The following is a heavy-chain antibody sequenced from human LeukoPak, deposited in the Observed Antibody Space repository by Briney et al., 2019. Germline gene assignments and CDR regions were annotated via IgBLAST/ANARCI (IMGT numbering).Heavy chain of an antibody. CDR3: ARDFWDYGGDY. Sequence: PGGSLRLSCAASGFTFSDYFMSWIRQAPGKGLEWVSYISGRGDTIFYADSVKGRFTNSRDNARNSLYLQMHSLRAEDTAVYYCARDFWDYGGDYWGQGTLVTVSS. CDR1: GFTFSDYF. V-gene: IGHV3-11*01. CDR2: ISGRGDTI. J-gene: IGHJ4*02. D-gene: IGHD4-23*01.